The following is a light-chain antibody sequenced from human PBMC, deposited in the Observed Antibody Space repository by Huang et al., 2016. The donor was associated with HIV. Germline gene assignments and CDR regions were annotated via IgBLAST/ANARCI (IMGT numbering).Light chain of an antibody. Sequence: EIVMTQSPATLSVSPGERATLSCRASQSVSSNLAWYQQKPGQTPMLLIYDASTRATASPARVSGSGSGTEFTLTINILQSEDFAVYYCQQYDNWPLTFGGGTKVEIK. CDR1: QSVSSN. CDR2: DAS. V-gene: IGKV3-15*01. J-gene: IGKJ4*01. CDR3: QQYDNWPLT.